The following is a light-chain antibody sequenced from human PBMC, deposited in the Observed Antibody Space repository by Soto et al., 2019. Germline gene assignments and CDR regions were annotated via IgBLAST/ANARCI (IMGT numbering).Light chain of an antibody. Sequence: EIVMTQSPATLSVSPGETATLSCRASQSVSYNLAWYQQKPGQGPRLLIYGAFTRATGIPARFSGSGSGTDITLTVSSLQSEDFAVYFCQQNKNSDPLTFGRGTKVEIK. CDR3: QQNKNSDPLT. J-gene: IGKJ4*01. CDR2: GAF. CDR1: QSVSYN. V-gene: IGKV3-15*01.